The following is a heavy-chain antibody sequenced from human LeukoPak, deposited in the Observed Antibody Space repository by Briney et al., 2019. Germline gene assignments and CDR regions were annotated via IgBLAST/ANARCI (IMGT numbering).Heavy chain of an antibody. V-gene: IGHV3-23*01. J-gene: IGHJ4*02. D-gene: IGHD7-27*01. Sequence: GGTLRLSCAASGFTFRNYGMYWVRQAPGKGLEWLSGISPRGGGTYYADSVKGRFTISRDDSKNMLSLQMNSLRVEDTAVYYCARDLAWGAFDYWGQGALVTVSS. CDR2: ISPRGGGT. CDR1: GFTFRNYG. CDR3: ARDLAWGAFDY.